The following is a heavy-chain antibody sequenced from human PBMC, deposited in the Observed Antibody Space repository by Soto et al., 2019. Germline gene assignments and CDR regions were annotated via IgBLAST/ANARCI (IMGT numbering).Heavy chain of an antibody. CDR1: GYSFSDYW. D-gene: IGHD2-21*01. J-gene: IGHJ5*02. CDR3: ESRGQYCGTSTCRFDT. CDR2: IYPGDSDT. V-gene: IGHV5-51*01. Sequence: GESLKISCKASGYSFSDYWIGWVRQMPGRGLEWMGIIYPGDSDTRYSASFQGQVTISADKSISTTFLQWSSLKASDTAMYYCESRGQYCGTSTCRFDTWGQGTLVPVSA.